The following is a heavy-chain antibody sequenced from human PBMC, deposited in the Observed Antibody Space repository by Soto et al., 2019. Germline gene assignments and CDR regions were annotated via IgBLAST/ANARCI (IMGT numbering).Heavy chain of an antibody. CDR1: GYSISSGYY. D-gene: IGHD2-21*02. J-gene: IGHJ5*02. CDR3: ARGKGHTGLNCFDP. Sequence: SETLSLTCAVSGYSISSGYYWGWIRQPPGKGLEWIGSIYHSGSIYYNPSLKSRVSISVDTSKNHFSLKLNSVTAADTAVYYCARGKGHTGLNCFDPWGQGTLVTVSS. CDR2: IYHSGSI. V-gene: IGHV4-38-2*01.